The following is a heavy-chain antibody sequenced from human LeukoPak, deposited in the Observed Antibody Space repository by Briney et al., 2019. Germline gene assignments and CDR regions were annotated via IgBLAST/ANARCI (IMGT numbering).Heavy chain of an antibody. Sequence: PGGSLRLSCAASGFTFSSYSMNWVRQAPGKGLEWVAFIRYDGSNKYYADSVKGRFTISRDNSKNTLYLQMNSLRAEDTAVYYCAKVRIPYDSSGYFDYWGQGTLVTVSS. D-gene: IGHD3-22*01. V-gene: IGHV3-30*02. CDR1: GFTFSSYS. J-gene: IGHJ4*02. CDR3: AKVRIPYDSSGYFDY. CDR2: IRYDGSNK.